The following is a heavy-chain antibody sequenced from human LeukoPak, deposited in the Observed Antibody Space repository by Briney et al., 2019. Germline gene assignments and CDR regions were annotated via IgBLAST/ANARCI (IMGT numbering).Heavy chain of an antibody. J-gene: IGHJ4*02. Sequence: GESLKISCKGSGYSFTSYWIAWVRQMPGKGLEWTGIIYPGDSDTRYSPSFQGQVTISADKSITTAYLQWTSLKASDTAVYYCARPLVGTGYSSSWYFAYWGQGTQVTVSS. V-gene: IGHV5-51*01. CDR3: ARPLVGTGYSSSWYFAY. D-gene: IGHD6-13*01. CDR2: IYPGDSDT. CDR1: GYSFTSYW.